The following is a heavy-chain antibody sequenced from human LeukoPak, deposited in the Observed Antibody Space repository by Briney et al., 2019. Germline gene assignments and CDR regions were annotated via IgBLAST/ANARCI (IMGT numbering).Heavy chain of an antibody. V-gene: IGHV4-61*02. CDR3: ARALVTTVVTNYFDY. D-gene: IGHD4-23*01. CDR2: IYTSGST. J-gene: IGHJ4*02. CDR1: GGSISSGSYY. Sequence: SETLSLTCTVSGGSISSGSYYWSWIRQPAGKGLEWIGRIYTSGSTNYNPSLKSRVTISVDTSKNQFSLKLSSVTAADTAVYYCARALVTTVVTNYFDYWGRGTLVTVSS.